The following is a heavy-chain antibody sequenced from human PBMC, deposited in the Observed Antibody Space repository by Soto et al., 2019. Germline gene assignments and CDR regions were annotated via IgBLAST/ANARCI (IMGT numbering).Heavy chain of an antibody. D-gene: IGHD6-19*01. J-gene: IGHJ4*02. V-gene: IGHV1-69*08. CDR3: ARDLGIAVAGPDY. Sequence: QVQLVQSGAEVKKPGSSVKVSCKASGGTFSSYTISWVRQAPGQGLEWMGRIIPLLGIANYAQKFQGRVTITADKSTSRACMELSSLRSEDTAVYYCARDLGIAVAGPDYWGQGTLVTVSS. CDR2: IIPLLGIA. CDR1: GGTFSSYT.